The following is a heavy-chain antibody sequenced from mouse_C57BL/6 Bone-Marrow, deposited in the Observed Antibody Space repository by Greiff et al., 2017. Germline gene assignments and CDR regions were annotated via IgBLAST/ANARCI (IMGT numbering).Heavy chain of an antibody. CDR1: GYTFTSYW. Sequence: VQLQQSGAELVKPGASVKMSCKASGYTFTSYWITWVKQRPGQGLEWIGVIYPTSGRTNYNEKFKSKAILTVDTSSNTAYMQLSSLTSEDSAVFYCARAGAMRRSFDYWGQGTTLTVSS. J-gene: IGHJ2*01. V-gene: IGHV1-55*01. CDR3: ARAGAMRRSFDY. CDR2: IYPTSGRT.